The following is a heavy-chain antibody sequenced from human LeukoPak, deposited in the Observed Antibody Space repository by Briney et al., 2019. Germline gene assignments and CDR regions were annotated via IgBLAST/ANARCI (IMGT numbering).Heavy chain of an antibody. CDR3: ARDLGETYYDFWSGYYKGRNWFDP. V-gene: IGHV3-21*01. CDR2: ISSSSSYL. Sequence: GGSLRLSCAASGFTFSSYSMNWVRQAPGKGLEWVSSISSSSSYLYYADSVKGRFTISRDNAKNSLYLQMNSLRAEDTAVYYCARDLGETYYDFWSGYYKGRNWFDPWGQGTLVTVSS. J-gene: IGHJ5*02. CDR1: GFTFSSYS. D-gene: IGHD3-3*01.